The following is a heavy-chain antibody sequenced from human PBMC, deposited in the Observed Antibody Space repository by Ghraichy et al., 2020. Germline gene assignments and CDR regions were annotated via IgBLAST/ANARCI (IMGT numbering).Heavy chain of an antibody. J-gene: IGHJ1*01. CDR1: GGSINNYY. Sequence: SETLSLTCTVSGGSINNYYWTWIRQPAGKGLEWIGHIYASGSTNYNPSLKSRVTISVDTSKNQFSLKLSSVTAADTAVYYCARYPRGGAEYFQTWGQGTLVTVYS. D-gene: IGHD3-16*01. CDR3: ARYPRGGAEYFQT. CDR2: IYASGST. V-gene: IGHV4-4*07.